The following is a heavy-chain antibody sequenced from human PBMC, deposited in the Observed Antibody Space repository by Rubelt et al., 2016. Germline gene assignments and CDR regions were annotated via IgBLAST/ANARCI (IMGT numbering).Heavy chain of an antibody. CDR2: IIPIFGPP. J-gene: IGHJ3*02. Sequence: QVQLVQSGAEVKKPGSSVKVSCKASGVSFGNSAVTWVRQAPGQGLEWMGGIIPIFGPPNYAQKFQSRVTITADESVSTAYMELIRLRSEDTAVYYCARDRHVGEGYSNVFDIWGQGTMVTVSS. D-gene: IGHD3-22*01. CDR1: GVSFGNSA. CDR3: ARDRHVGEGYSNVFDI. V-gene: IGHV1-69*01.